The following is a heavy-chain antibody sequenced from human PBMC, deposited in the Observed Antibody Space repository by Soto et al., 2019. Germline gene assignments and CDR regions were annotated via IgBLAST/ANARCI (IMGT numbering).Heavy chain of an antibody. CDR1: GYTFASHY. V-gene: IGHV1-46*01. CDR2: INPNGGNT. CDR3: GRDTSGLDY. J-gene: IGHJ4*02. Sequence: QVQLVQSGAEVKKPGASVKVSCQASGYTFASHYIHWVRQAPGQGLEWMGVINPNGGNTRYAQRFQDRLTLTTDTPTNTVYLDLSSLSSDETAVYYCGRDTSGLDYWGQGTLVTVSS.